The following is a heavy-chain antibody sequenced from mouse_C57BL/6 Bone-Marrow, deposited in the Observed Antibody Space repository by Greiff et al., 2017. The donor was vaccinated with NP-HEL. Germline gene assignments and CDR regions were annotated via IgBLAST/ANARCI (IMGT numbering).Heavy chain of an antibody. CDR1: GYSFTDYN. CDR2: LNPNYGTT. D-gene: IGHD1-1*01. CDR3: AREFTTVVATNFDY. Sequence: EVKLLESGPELVKPGASVKISCKASGYSFTDYNMNWVKQSNGKSLEWIGVLNPNYGTTSYNQKFKGKATLTVDQSSSTAYMQLNSLTSEDSAVYYCAREFTTVVATNFDYWGQGTTLTVSS. J-gene: IGHJ2*01. V-gene: IGHV1-39*01.